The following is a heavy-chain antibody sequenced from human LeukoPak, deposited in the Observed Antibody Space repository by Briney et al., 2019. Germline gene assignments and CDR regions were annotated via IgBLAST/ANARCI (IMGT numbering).Heavy chain of an antibody. Sequence: GGSLRLSCAASGFTFSNYAMNWVRQAPGKGLEWVSLISGSTGSTYYADSVKGRFSISRDNSKNTLYVQMNSLRAEDTAVYYCAREHGGGNTHLDYWGQGTLVTVSS. D-gene: IGHD4-23*01. CDR3: AREHGGGNTHLDY. V-gene: IGHV3-23*01. CDR2: ISGSTGST. J-gene: IGHJ4*02. CDR1: GFTFSNYA.